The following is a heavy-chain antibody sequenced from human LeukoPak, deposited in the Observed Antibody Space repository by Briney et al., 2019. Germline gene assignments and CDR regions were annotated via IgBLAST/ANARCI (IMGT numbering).Heavy chain of an antibody. Sequence: SETLSLTCAVYGESFSGYYWSWIRQPPGKGLEWIGEINHSGSTNYNPSLKSRVTISVDTSKNQFSLKLSSVTAADTAVYYCAIKDYYDSSGYYSLSGLAFDIWGQGTMVTVSS. CDR2: INHSGST. D-gene: IGHD3-22*01. CDR1: GESFSGYY. V-gene: IGHV4-34*01. J-gene: IGHJ3*02. CDR3: AIKDYYDSSGYYSLSGLAFDI.